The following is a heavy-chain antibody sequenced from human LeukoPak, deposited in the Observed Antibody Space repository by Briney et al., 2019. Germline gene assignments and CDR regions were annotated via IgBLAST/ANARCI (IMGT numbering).Heavy chain of an antibody. J-gene: IGHJ6*03. CDR1: GFTFSSYS. CDR3: ASIPGSSYFYYYYMDV. D-gene: IGHD3-10*01. Sequence: GGSLRLSCAASGFTFSSYSMNWVRQAPGKGLEWVSSISSGSSYIYYADSVKGRFTISRDNAKNSLYLQMNSLRAEDTAVYYCASIPGSSYFYYYYMDVWGKGTTVTVSS. V-gene: IGHV3-21*01. CDR2: ISSGSSYI.